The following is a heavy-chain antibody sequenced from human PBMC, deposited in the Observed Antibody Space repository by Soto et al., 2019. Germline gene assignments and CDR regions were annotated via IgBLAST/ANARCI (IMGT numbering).Heavy chain of an antibody. CDR2: ISSSSSYT. V-gene: IGHV3-11*06. J-gene: IGHJ4*02. CDR1: GFTFSDYY. D-gene: IGHD3-16*01. Sequence: RRLSCAASGFTFSDYYMSWIRQAPGKGLEWVSYISSSSSYTNHADSVKGRFTISRDNAKNSLYLQMNSLRAEDTAVYYCARDDVITFGGVPLDYWGQGTLVTVSS. CDR3: ARDDVITFGGVPLDY.